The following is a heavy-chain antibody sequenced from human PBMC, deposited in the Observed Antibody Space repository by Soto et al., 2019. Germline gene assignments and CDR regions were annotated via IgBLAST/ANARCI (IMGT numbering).Heavy chain of an antibody. V-gene: IGHV3-33*08. CDR1: GFTFSSYG. CDR3: ASYYSSDYVAGPTAFDI. J-gene: IGHJ3*02. CDR2: IWYDGSDY. D-gene: IGHD3-22*01. Sequence: AGGSLRLSCEAFGFTFSSYGMHWVRQAPGKGQEWVKVIWYDGSDYCYADTVKGRFTISRDNSNSTLYLQMISLRAEDTAVEYCASYYSSDYVAGPTAFDIWGQGTMVTVSS.